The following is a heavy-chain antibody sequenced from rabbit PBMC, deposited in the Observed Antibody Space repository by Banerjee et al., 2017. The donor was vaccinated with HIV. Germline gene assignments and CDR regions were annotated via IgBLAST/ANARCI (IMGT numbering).Heavy chain of an antibody. CDR2: IYAGSSGTT. V-gene: IGHV1S40*01. Sequence: QSLEESGGDLVKPGASLTLTCTASGFSFSSSYWVCWVRQAPGKGLEWIACIYAGSSGTTAYANWAKGRFTISKASSTTVTLQMTSLTAADTATYFCARDEYDGYVGYGLWGPGTLVTVS. CDR3: ARDEYDGYVGYGL. D-gene: IGHD6-1*01. CDR1: GFSFSSSYW. J-gene: IGHJ4*01.